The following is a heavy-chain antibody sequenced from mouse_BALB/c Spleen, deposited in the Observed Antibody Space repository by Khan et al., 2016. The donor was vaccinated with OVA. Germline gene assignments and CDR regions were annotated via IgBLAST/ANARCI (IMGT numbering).Heavy chain of an antibody. V-gene: IGHV3-6*02. J-gene: IGHJ3*01. CDR3: ARGYAGDYFAY. D-gene: IGHD2-3*01. CDR2: ISYDGSN. CDR1: DYSITSGFY. Sequence: EVQLQESGPGLVKPSQSLSLTCSVTDYSITSGFYWNWIRQFPGNKLEWMGYISYDGSNNYNPSLKNRISITRDTSKNQFFLNLNSVTTEDTATYFCARGYAGDYFAYWGQGTLITVSA.